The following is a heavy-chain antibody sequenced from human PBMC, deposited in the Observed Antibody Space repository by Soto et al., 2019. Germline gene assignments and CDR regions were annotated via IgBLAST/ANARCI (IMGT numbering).Heavy chain of an antibody. V-gene: IGHV3-23*01. Sequence: GGSLRLSCAASGFTFSSYAMSWVRQAPGKGLEWVSAISGSGGNAYYADSVRGRFTISRDNSKNTLYLQMDSLRAEDTALYYCARDPTGTTRNFDCWGQGTLVTVSS. J-gene: IGHJ4*02. CDR1: GFTFSSYA. CDR3: ARDPTGTTRNFDC. D-gene: IGHD1-7*01. CDR2: ISGSGGNA.